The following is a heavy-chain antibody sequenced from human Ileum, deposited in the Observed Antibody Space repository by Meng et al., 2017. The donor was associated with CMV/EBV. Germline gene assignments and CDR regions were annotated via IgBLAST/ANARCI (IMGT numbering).Heavy chain of an antibody. CDR1: SFSGYY. CDR3: ARGPVSYQYGSGFSGFGP. D-gene: IGHD3-10*01. Sequence: SFSGYYWSWIRQSPGKGLEYIEEINHSGSTDYNPSLKSRVTLSVDTSKKQVSLKMTSMTAADTAVYYCARGPVSYQYGSGFSGFGPWGQGTLVTVSS. J-gene: IGHJ5*02. CDR2: INHSGST. V-gene: IGHV4-34*01.